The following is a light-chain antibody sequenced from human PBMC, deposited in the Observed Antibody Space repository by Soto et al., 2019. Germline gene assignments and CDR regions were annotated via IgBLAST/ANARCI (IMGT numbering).Light chain of an antibody. CDR1: QSTSSY. CDR2: GGS. CDR3: QQYDISPRT. Sequence: TQSPSTLSASVGDRGTITCRASQSTSSYLAWYQQKPGQAPRIIIYGGSSRATGIPDRFSGSGSGTDFTLTISRLEPEDAAVYYCQQYDISPRTFGQGTKVDIK. V-gene: IGKV3-20*01. J-gene: IGKJ1*01.